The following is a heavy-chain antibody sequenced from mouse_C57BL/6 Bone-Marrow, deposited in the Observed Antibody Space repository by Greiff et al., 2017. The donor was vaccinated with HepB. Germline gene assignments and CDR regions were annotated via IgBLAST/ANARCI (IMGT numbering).Heavy chain of an antibody. D-gene: IGHD2-3*01. Sequence: VQLQQSGPELVKPGASVKISCKASGYTFTDYYMNWVKQSHGKSLEWIGDINPNNGGTSYNQKFKGKATLTVDKSSSTAYMELRSLTSEDSAVYYCARGIVGYYPTLDYWGQGTTLTVSS. CDR2: INPNNGGT. CDR3: ARGIVGYYPTLDY. V-gene: IGHV1-26*01. J-gene: IGHJ2*01. CDR1: GYTFTDYY.